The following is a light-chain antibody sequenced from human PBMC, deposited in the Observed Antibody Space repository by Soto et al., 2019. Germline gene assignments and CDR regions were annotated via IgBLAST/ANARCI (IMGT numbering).Light chain of an antibody. CDR2: SAS. V-gene: IGKV1-27*01. CDR1: QGIGNS. CDR3: QKYNPVPAT. Sequence: DIQMTQSPPSLSASVGDRVTITCRASQGIGNSLAWYQQKPGTVPKLLIYSASTLQSGVPSPFSGSGSGTDFTLTISSLQPEDVAAYYRQKYNPVPATFGQGKRLAIK. J-gene: IGKJ5*01.